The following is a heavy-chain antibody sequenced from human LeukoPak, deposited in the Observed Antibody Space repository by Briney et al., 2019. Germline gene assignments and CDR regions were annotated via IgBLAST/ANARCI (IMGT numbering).Heavy chain of an antibody. V-gene: IGHV3-7*01. J-gene: IGHJ4*02. CDR2: INQDGSEK. CDR1: GFPFSSHW. Sequence: PGGSLRLSFAASGFPFSSHWLSWFRQSPGKGLEWVAHINQDGSEKYYVDSVKGRFTISRDNARNSQYLQMNSLRAEDTAVYYCASGGGWVFNNWGQGTLVTVPS. D-gene: IGHD6-19*01. CDR3: ASGGGWVFNN.